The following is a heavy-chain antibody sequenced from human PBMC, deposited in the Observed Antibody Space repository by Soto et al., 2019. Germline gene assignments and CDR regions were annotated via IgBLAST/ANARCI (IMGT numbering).Heavy chain of an antibody. D-gene: IGHD6-19*01. Sequence: SETLSLTCTVSVGSISSYYWSWIRQPPGKGLEWIGYIYYSGSTNYNPSLKSRVTISVDTSKNQFSLKLSSVTAADTAVYYCARGPVAGHANWFDPWGQGTLVTVSS. V-gene: IGHV4-59*01. CDR3: ARGPVAGHANWFDP. CDR1: VGSISSYY. CDR2: IYYSGST. J-gene: IGHJ5*02.